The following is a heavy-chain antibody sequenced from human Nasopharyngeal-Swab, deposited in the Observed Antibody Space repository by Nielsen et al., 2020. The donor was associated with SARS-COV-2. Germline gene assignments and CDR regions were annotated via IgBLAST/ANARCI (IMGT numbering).Heavy chain of an antibody. D-gene: IGHD5-12*01. CDR3: ARWLPTPDY. J-gene: IGHJ4*02. V-gene: IGHV4-39*01. CDR1: GGSISSSSYY. CDR2: IYYSGST. Sequence: GSLRLSCTVSGGSISSSSYYWGWIRQPPGKGLEWIGSIYYSGSTYYNPSLKSRVTIFVDTSKNQFSLKLSSVTAADTAVYYCARWLPTPDYWGQGTLVTVSS.